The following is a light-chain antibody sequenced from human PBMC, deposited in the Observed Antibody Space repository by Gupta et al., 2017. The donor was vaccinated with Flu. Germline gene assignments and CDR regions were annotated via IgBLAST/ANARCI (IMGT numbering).Light chain of an antibody. CDR3: SSSAGSNTVV. Sequence: QSALTQPRSVSGSPGQSVTISCTETSSDVGDCNCVSWYQQHPAKAPKLMIYDVNERPSGVPHRFSGSKSGNTASPTISGLQAEDDADYYCSSSAGSNTVVFGGGTKLTVL. V-gene: IGLV2-11*01. J-gene: IGLJ2*01. CDR1: SSDVGDCNC. CDR2: DVN.